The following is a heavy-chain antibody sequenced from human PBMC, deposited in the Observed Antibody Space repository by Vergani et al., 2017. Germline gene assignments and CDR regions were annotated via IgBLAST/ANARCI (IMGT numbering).Heavy chain of an antibody. V-gene: IGHV3-48*03. Sequence: EVQLVESGGGLVQPGGSLRLSCAASGFTFSSYEMNWVRQAPGKGLEWVSYISSSGSTIYYADSVKGRFTISRDNAKNSLYLQMNSLRAEDTAVYYCARERWLQLMDYYYGMDVWGQGTTVTVSS. J-gene: IGHJ6*02. CDR2: ISSSGSTI. D-gene: IGHD5-24*01. CDR3: ARERWLQLMDYYYGMDV. CDR1: GFTFSSYE.